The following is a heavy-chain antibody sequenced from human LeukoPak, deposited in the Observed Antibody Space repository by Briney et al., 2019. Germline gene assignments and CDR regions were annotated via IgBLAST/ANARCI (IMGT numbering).Heavy chain of an antibody. Sequence: GGSLRLSCAASGFIVSNNYMSWVRQAPGKGLEWVSVIYSGGSTYYADSVKGRFTISRDNSKNSLYLQMNSLRAEDTAVYYCARDHIVGATNPYYNYYGMDAWGQGTTVTVSS. CDR2: IYSGGST. V-gene: IGHV3-66*01. D-gene: IGHD1-26*01. J-gene: IGHJ6*02. CDR3: ARDHIVGATNPYYNYYGMDA. CDR1: GFIVSNNY.